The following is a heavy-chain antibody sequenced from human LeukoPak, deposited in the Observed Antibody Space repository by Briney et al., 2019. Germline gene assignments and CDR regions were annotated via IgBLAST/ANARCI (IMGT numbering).Heavy chain of an antibody. CDR1: GGSISSSNW. Sequence: SGTLSLTCAVSGGSISSSNWWSWVRQPPGKGLEWIGEIYHSGSTNYNPSLKSRVTISVDTSKNQFSLKLSSVTAADTAVYYCARARVYCSSTSCYGAFDIWGQGTMVTVSS. J-gene: IGHJ3*02. D-gene: IGHD2-2*01. V-gene: IGHV4-4*02. CDR2: IYHSGST. CDR3: ARARVYCSSTSCYGAFDI.